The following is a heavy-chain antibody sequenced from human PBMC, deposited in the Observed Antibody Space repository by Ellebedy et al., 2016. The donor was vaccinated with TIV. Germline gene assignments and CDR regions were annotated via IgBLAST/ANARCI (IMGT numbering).Heavy chain of an antibody. Sequence: SVKVSXKASRGTFSSYAISWVRQAPGQGLEWMGGIIPIFGTANYAQKFQGRVTITADESTSTAYMELSSLRSEDTAVYYCARDPASTRFDPWGQGTLVTVSS. D-gene: IGHD5/OR15-5a*01. V-gene: IGHV1-69*13. CDR3: ARDPASTRFDP. J-gene: IGHJ5*02. CDR1: RGTFSSYA. CDR2: IIPIFGTA.